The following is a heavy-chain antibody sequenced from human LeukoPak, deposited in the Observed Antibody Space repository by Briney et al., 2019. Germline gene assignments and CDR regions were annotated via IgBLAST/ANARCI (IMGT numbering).Heavy chain of an antibody. Sequence: PGGSLRLSCAASGFTFRSYSMNWVRQAPGKGLEWVSYISSSSCTIYYADSVKGRFTISRNNAKNSLYLQMNSLRAEDTAVYYCARSEVGYCSGGSCYSYYYFYMDVWGKGTTVTVSS. D-gene: IGHD2-15*01. V-gene: IGHV3-48*04. J-gene: IGHJ6*03. CDR3: ARSEVGYCSGGSCYSYYYFYMDV. CDR2: ISSSSCTI. CDR1: GFTFRSYS.